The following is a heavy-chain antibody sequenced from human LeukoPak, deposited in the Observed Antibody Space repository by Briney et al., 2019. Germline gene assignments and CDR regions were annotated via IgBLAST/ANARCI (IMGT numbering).Heavy chain of an antibody. CDR3: TKSDGYDLIRI. D-gene: IGHD3/OR15-3a*01. Sequence: SETLSLTCSVSGGSITGYYWGWIRQPPGKGLEWIGNIYYTGNTYYNSSLKSRVTISLDTSKNQFSLKVISMTAADTAAYYCTKSDGYDLIRICGRGTMVTVSS. CDR1: GGSITGYY. CDR2: IYYTGNT. V-gene: IGHV4-39*07. J-gene: IGHJ3*02.